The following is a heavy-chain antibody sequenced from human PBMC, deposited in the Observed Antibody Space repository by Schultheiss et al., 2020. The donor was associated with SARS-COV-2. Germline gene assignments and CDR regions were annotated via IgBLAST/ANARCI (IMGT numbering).Heavy chain of an antibody. D-gene: IGHD3-3*01. CDR2: VNHSGNT. V-gene: IGHV4-34*01. Sequence: SETLSLTCTVSGGSISSYYWSWIRQSPGKGLEWIGEVNHSGNTNYNPSLKSRVTISVDTSKHQFSLRLRSATAADTAVYYCASGVYRFLEWQERDYWGQGTLVTVSS. CDR1: GGSISSYY. J-gene: IGHJ4*02. CDR3: ASGVYRFLEWQERDY.